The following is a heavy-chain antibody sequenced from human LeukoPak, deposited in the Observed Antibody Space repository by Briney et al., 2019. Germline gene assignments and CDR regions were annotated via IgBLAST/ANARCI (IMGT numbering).Heavy chain of an antibody. CDR1: GFTFSSYA. V-gene: IGHV3-7*01. CDR2: IKQDGSEK. CDR3: ARDVEPD. J-gene: IGHJ4*02. Sequence: GGSLRLSCAASGFTFSSYAMSWVRQAPGKGLEWVANIKQDGSEKYYVDSVKGRFTISRDNAKNSLYLQMNSLRAEDTAVYYCARDVEPDWGQGTLVTVSS.